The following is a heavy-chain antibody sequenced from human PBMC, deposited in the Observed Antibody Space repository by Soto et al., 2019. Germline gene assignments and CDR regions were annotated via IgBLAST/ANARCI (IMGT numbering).Heavy chain of an antibody. Sequence: SATLSLTCAVYGGSFSGYYWGWIRHPPGNGLEWIGEINHDATTNYNLSLKSRVTISVDTSKNHFSLKVISVTAADTAMYYCARGAALRVVVEGEAPDTYYLEYWRQGTLVSVSS. V-gene: IGHV4-34*01. CDR3: ARGAALRVVVEGEAPDTYYLEY. D-gene: IGHD2-21*01. J-gene: IGHJ4*02. CDR1: GGSFSGYY. CDR2: INHDATT.